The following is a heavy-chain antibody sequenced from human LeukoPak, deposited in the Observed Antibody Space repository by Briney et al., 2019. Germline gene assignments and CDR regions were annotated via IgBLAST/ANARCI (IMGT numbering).Heavy chain of an antibody. CDR1: GGSISSGGYY. CDR2: IYYSGST. D-gene: IGHD3-10*01. Sequence: PSETLSLTCTVSGGSISSGGYYWSWIRQHPGKGLEWIGYIYYSGSTYYNPSLKSRVTISVDTSKNQFSLKLSSVTAADTAVYYCARVTMVRGVMVGDAFDIWGQGTMVTVSS. J-gene: IGHJ3*02. V-gene: IGHV4-31*03. CDR3: ARVTMVRGVMVGDAFDI.